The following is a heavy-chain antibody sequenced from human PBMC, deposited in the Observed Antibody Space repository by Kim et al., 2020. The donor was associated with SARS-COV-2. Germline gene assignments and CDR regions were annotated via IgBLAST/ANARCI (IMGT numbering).Heavy chain of an antibody. D-gene: IGHD4-17*01. Sequence: SVQGRFTISRDNAKNSLYLQMNSLRAEDTALYYCARVRSGVTSYYYYGMDVWGQGTTVTVSS. V-gene: IGHV3-20*03. CDR3: ARVRSGVTSYYYYGMDV. J-gene: IGHJ6*02.